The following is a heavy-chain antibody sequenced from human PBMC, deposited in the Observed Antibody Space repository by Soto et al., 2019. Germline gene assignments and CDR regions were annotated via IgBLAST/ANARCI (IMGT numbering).Heavy chain of an antibody. CDR3: ARDGFAIAARPPLKNYYYYYGMDV. Sequence: ASVKVSCKASGYTFTSYYMHWVRQAPGQGLEWMGIINPSGGSTSYAQKFQGRVTMTRDTSTSTVYMELSSLRSEDTAVYYCARDGFAIAARPPLKNYYYYYGMDVWGQGTTVTVSS. J-gene: IGHJ6*02. CDR1: GYTFTSYY. D-gene: IGHD6-6*01. V-gene: IGHV1-46*01. CDR2: INPSGGST.